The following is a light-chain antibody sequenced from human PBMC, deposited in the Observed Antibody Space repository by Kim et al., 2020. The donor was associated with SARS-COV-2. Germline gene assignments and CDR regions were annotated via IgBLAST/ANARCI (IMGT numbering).Light chain of an antibody. V-gene: IGKV1-33*01. CDR2: DAS. CDR3: QQYDNLQT. Sequence: SASAGDRVTITWQASQDISNALKWYQQKPGKAPKLLIYDASNLQRGVPSRFSGSGSGTEFTFTIAGLQPEDIATYYCQQYDNLQTFGQGTKVDIK. CDR1: QDISNA. J-gene: IGKJ1*01.